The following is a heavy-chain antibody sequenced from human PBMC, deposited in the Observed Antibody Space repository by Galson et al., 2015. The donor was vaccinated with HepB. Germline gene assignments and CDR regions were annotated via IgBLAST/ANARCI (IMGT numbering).Heavy chain of an antibody. D-gene: IGHD3-10*01. J-gene: IGHJ6*03. V-gene: IGHV1-69*13. Sequence: SVKVSCKASGGTFSSYAISWVRQAPGQGLEWMGGIIPIFGTANYAQKFQGRVTITADESTSTAYMELSSLRSEDTAVYYCARGDMVRGVIDVSTYYYYYYMDVWGKGTTVTVSS. CDR1: GGTFSSYA. CDR2: IIPIFGTA. CDR3: ARGDMVRGVIDVSTYYYYYYMDV.